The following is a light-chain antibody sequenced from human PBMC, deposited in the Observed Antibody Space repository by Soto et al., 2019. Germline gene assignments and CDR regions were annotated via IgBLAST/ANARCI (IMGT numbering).Light chain of an antibody. CDR1: QTVSRYY. CDR2: GAS. Sequence: VLTQSPATLSLSPGGRAILSCRASQTVSRYYVSWYQKKHGQPPRLLIYGASIRATGVPDRFSGSGSGADFTLTISSLQPEDFGVYYCQQALTFGGGTTVE. CDR3: QQALT. J-gene: IGKJ4*01. V-gene: IGKV3D-7*01.